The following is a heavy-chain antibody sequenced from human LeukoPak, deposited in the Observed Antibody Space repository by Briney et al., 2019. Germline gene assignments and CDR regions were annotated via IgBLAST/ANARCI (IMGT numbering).Heavy chain of an antibody. J-gene: IGHJ6*02. CDR2: ISYDGSNK. CDR1: GFTFSSYA. CDR3: ARDRGLLRFLEWLSPRFNTXGMDV. Sequence: GGSLRLSCAASGFTFSSYAMHWVRQAPGKGLEWVAVISYDGSNKYYADSVKGRFTISRDNSKNTLYLQMNSLRAEDTAVYYCARDRGLLRFLEWLSPRFNTXGMDVWGQGTTVTVSS. D-gene: IGHD3-3*01. V-gene: IGHV3-30-3*01.